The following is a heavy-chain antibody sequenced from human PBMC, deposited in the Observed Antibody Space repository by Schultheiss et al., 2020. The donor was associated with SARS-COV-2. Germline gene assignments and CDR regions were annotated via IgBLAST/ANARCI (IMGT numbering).Heavy chain of an antibody. Sequence: GESLKISCAASGFTFSSYGMHWVRQAPGKGLEWVAVISYDGSNKYYADSVKGRFTISRDNSKNTLYLQMNSLRDDDTAVYYCAKEGATTAGTGWYRYFGMDVWGQGTTVTVSS. CDR2: ISYDGSNK. V-gene: IGHV3-30*18. CDR3: AKEGATTAGTGWYRYFGMDV. J-gene: IGHJ6*02. D-gene: IGHD6-13*01. CDR1: GFTFSSYG.